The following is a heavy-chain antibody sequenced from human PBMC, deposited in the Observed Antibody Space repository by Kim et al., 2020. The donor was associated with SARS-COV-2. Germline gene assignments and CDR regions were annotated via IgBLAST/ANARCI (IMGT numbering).Heavy chain of an antibody. Sequence: GGSLRLSCVASGFTFSDFEINWVRQAPGKGLEWVSYISSTGNTIYYADSVKGRFTISRDNTRNSVFLQMNSLRGEDTALYFCARGASVPAAGGYYHHGM. CDR1: GFTFSDFE. CDR2: ISSTGNTI. V-gene: IGHV3-48*03. J-gene: IGHJ6*01. D-gene: IGHD6-13*01. CDR3: ARGASVPAAGGYYHHGM.